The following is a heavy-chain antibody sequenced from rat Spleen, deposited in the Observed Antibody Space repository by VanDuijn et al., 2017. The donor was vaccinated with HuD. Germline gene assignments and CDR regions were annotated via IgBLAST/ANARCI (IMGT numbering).Heavy chain of an antibody. CDR2: ISTGGGNT. Sequence: EVQLVESGGGLVQPGRSLKLSCAASGFTFSNYGMAWVRQTPTKGLEWVASISTGGGNTYYRDSVKGRFTISRDNAKNPQYLQMDSLRSEDTATYYCARLPFNYGGSHYIDYWGQGVMVTVSS. CDR1: GFTFSNYG. V-gene: IGHV5S14*01. CDR3: ARLPFNYGGSHYIDY. D-gene: IGHD1-11*01. J-gene: IGHJ2*01.